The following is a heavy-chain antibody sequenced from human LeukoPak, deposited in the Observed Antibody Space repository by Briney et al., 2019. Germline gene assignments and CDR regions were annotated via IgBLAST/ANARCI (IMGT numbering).Heavy chain of an antibody. CDR1: GGSISSGSYY. CDR2: IYTSGST. Sequence: SQTLSLTCTVSGGSISSGSYYWSWIRQPAGKGLEWIGRIYTSGSTNYNPSLKSRVTISVDTSKNQFSLKLSSVTAADTAVYYCARNSNGGSYLFGYWGQGTLVTVSS. J-gene: IGHJ4*02. CDR3: ARNSNGGSYLFGY. V-gene: IGHV4-61*02. D-gene: IGHD1-26*01.